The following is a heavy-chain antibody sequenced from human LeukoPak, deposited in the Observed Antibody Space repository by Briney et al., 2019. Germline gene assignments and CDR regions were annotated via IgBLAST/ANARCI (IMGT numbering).Heavy chain of an antibody. D-gene: IGHD3-3*01. J-gene: IGHJ4*02. CDR3: ARGLFVDGTYYFDY. CDR2: IYPNSGAT. CDR1: GYTFTSYG. V-gene: IGHV1-8*02. Sequence: ASVKVSCKASGYTFTSYGISWVRQAPGQGLEWMGYIYPNSGATKYAQKFQGRVTMTRNTSISTAYMELSSLRSEDTAVYYCARGLFVDGTYYFDYWGRGTLVTVSS.